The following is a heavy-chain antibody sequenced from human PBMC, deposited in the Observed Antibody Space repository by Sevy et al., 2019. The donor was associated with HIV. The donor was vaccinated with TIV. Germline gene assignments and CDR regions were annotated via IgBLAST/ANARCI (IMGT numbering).Heavy chain of an antibody. J-gene: IGHJ3*02. V-gene: IGHV3-49*03. D-gene: IGHD3-10*01. CDR2: IRSKAYGGTT. Sequence: GGSLRLSCTASGFTFGDYAMSWFRQAPGKGLEWVGFIRSKAYGGTTEYAASVKGRFTISRDDSKGIAYLQMNSLKTEDTAVYYCTRERPSMVRGVNAFDIWGQGTMVTVSS. CDR1: GFTFGDYA. CDR3: TRERPSMVRGVNAFDI.